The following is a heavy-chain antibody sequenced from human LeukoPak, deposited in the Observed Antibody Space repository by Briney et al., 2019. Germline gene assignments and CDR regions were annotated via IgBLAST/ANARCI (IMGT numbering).Heavy chain of an antibody. J-gene: IGHJ4*02. CDR2: INPNSGGT. CDR1: GYSFTDKY. V-gene: IGHV1-2*02. Sequence: GASVKVSCKASGYSFTDKYMHWVRQAPGQGLEWMGWINPNSGGTNYAQKFQGRVTMTTDTSMSTAYMELRSLRSDDTAVYYCARRAEGGYDSGYWGQGTLVTVSS. CDR3: ARRAEGGYDSGY. D-gene: IGHD5-12*01.